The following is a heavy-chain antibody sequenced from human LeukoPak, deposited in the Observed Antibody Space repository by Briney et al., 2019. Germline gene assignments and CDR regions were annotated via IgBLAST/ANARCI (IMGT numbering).Heavy chain of an antibody. Sequence: GGSLRLSCAASGFTFSSNYMSWVRQAPGKGLEWVSVIYSGGSTYYADSVKGRFTISRDNSKNTLYLQMNSLRAEDTAVYYCARDLSALAYNWFDPWGQGTLVTVSS. J-gene: IGHJ5*02. D-gene: IGHD3-16*01. CDR2: IYSGGST. CDR1: GFTFSSNY. V-gene: IGHV3-66*01. CDR3: ARDLSALAYNWFDP.